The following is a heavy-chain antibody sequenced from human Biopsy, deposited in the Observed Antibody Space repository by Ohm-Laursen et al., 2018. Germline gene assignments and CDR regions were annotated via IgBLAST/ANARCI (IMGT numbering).Heavy chain of an antibody. Sequence: GTLSLTCAVYGESFNGYYWSWIRQTPGKGLEWIGEINHSGRTNYNPSLKSRVTISVDTSKNQFSLKVRSVTAADTAVYYCVRGVDYYDPYHYYALDVWGQGPTVTVSS. D-gene: IGHD3-22*01. CDR3: VRGVDYYDPYHYYALDV. CDR1: GESFNGYY. V-gene: IGHV4-34*01. CDR2: INHSGRT. J-gene: IGHJ6*02.